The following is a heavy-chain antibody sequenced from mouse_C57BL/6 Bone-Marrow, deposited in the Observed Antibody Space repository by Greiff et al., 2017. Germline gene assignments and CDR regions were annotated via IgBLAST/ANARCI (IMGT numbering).Heavy chain of an antibody. CDR2: IYPGDGDT. CDR1: GYAFTSSW. CDR3: AREEDQNWYFDV. Sequence: VQLQQSGPELVKPGASVKISCKASGYAFTSSWMNWVKQGPGQGLEWIGRIYPGDGDTNYNGKFKGKATLTADTSSSPAYMQLSSLTSEDSAVYCCAREEDQNWYFDVWGTGTTVTVSA. V-gene: IGHV1-82*01. J-gene: IGHJ1*03.